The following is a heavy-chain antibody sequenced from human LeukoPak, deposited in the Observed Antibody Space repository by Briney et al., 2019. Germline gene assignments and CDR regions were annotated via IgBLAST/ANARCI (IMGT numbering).Heavy chain of an antibody. D-gene: IGHD3-10*01. CDR3: ARRAAYGSGSYFDF. CDR1: GGSISSDTYY. CDR2: ISYSGST. Sequence: SETLSLTCAVSGGSISSDTYYWAWIRQPPGQGLEWIETISYSGSTYYNPSLKSRVTISVDKSKNQFSLRLSSVTAADTAVYYCARRAAYGSGSYFDFWGQGTLVTVSS. J-gene: IGHJ4*02. V-gene: IGHV4-39*01.